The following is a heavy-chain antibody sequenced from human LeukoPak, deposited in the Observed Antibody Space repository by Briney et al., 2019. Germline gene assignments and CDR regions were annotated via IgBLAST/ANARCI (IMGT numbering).Heavy chain of an antibody. D-gene: IGHD3-22*01. CDR2: IRSKANSYAT. V-gene: IGHV3-73*01. J-gene: IGHJ4*02. Sequence: GGSLRLSCAASGFTFSGSAMRWVRQASGKGLEWVGRIRSKANSYATAYAASVKGRFTISRDDSKNTAYLQMNSLKTEDTAVYYCTRLGGITTIDIRWGQGTLVTVSS. CDR3: TRLGGITTIDIR. CDR1: GFTFSGSA.